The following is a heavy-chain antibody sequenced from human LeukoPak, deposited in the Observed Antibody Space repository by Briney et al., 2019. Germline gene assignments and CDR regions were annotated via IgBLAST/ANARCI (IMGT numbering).Heavy chain of an antibody. CDR1: GCRFTSYW. CDR2: IYPGDSDT. CDR3: ARHPVRGAFDI. J-gene: IGHJ3*02. V-gene: IGHV5-51*01. Sequence: GASLQISCKGSGCRFTSYWIGWGRPLPGKGLEWMGIIYPGDSDTRYSPSFQGQVTISADKSISTAYLQWSSLKASDTAMYYCARHPVRGAFDIWGQGTMVTVSS.